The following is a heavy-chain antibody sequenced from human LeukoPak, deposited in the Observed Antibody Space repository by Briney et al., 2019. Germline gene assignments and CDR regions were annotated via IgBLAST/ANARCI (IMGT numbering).Heavy chain of an antibody. J-gene: IGHJ4*02. Sequence: PGGSLRLSCAASGFTFSSYSMNWVRQAPGKGLEWVSSISSSSSYIYYADSVKGRFTISRDNAKNSLYLQMNSLRAEDTAVYYCARERGRSSTSLYSSSPPPLDYWGQGTLVTVSS. V-gene: IGHV3-21*01. CDR3: ARERGRSSTSLYSSSPPPLDY. CDR2: ISSSSSYI. D-gene: IGHD2-2*01. CDR1: GFTFSSYS.